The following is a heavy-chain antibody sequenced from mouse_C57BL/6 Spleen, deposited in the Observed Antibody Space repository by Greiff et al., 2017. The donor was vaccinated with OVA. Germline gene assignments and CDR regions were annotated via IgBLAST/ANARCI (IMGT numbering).Heavy chain of an antibody. D-gene: IGHD4-1*01. CDR1: GFTFSSYA. J-gene: IGHJ2*01. CDR2: ISDGGSYT. V-gene: IGHV5-4*01. Sequence: EVQGVESGGGLVKPGGSLKLSCAASGFTFSSYAMSWVRQTPEKRLEWVATISDGGSYTYYPDNVKGRFTISRDNAKNNLYLQMSHLKSEDTAMYYCARDEDWDVLYFDYWGQGTTLTVSS. CDR3: ARDEDWDVLYFDY.